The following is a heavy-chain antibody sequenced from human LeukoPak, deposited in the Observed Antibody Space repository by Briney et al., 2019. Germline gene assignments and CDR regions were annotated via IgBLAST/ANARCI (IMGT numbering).Heavy chain of an antibody. CDR2: IIPLLGVT. CDR3: ARHPPDLATDLD. J-gene: IGHJ1*01. V-gene: IGHV1-69*02. CDR1: GGTLTTFS. D-gene: IGHD1-14*01. Sequence: SVKVSCKTSGGTLTTFSFSWVRQAPGQRLEWVGRIIPLLGVTNYAQQFKGRVTITADDPPNAAYMTLNRLTYEDAAVYFCARHPPDLATDLDCGQGTLVSVSS.